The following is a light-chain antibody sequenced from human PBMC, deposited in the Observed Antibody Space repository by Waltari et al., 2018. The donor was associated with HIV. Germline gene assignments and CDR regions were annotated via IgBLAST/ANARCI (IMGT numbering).Light chain of an antibody. Sequence: QSALTQPASVSGSTGQSITISCTGTSSDVGSYHLVFWYQQHPGKAPKPIIYEGSKRPSGVSNRFSGSKSGNTASLTISGLQAEDEADYYCCSYAGSSTSWVFGGGTKLTVL. CDR2: EGS. J-gene: IGLJ3*02. V-gene: IGLV2-23*01. CDR3: CSYAGSSTSWV. CDR1: SSDVGSYHL.